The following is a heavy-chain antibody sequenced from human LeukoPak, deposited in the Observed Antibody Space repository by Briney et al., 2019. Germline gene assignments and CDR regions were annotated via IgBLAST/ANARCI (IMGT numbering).Heavy chain of an antibody. J-gene: IGHJ4*02. CDR2: IYTSGST. CDR3: ARASGSLWDY. V-gene: IGHV4-61*02. Sequence: SETLSLTCTVSGGSISSGSYYWSWIRQPAGKGLEWIGRIYTSGSTNYNPSLKSRVTISVDTSKNQFSLKLSSVTAADTAVYYCARASGSLWDYWGQGTLVTVSS. CDR1: GGSISSGSYY. D-gene: IGHD1-26*01.